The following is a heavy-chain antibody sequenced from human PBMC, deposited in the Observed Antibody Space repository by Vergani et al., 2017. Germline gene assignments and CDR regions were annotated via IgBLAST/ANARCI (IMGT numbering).Heavy chain of an antibody. CDR2: ISSSSSYI. V-gene: IGHV3-21*01. J-gene: IGHJ6*03. Sequence: EVQLVESGGGLVKPGGSLRLSCAASGFTFSSYSMNWVRQAPGKGLEWVSSISSSSSYIYYADSVKGRFTISRDNAKNSLYLQMNSLRAEETAVYYCARDSGHYYGYYYYYMDVWGKGTTVTVSS. D-gene: IGHD3-10*01. CDR3: ARDSGHYYGYYYYYMDV. CDR1: GFTFSSYS.